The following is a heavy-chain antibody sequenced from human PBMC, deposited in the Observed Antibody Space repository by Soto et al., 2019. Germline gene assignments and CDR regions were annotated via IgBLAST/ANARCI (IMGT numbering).Heavy chain of an antibody. CDR2: ISAYNCNT. Sequence: GASVKVSCKASGYTFTSYGISWVRQAPGQGLEWMGWISAYNCNTNYAQKLQGRVTMTTDTSTSTAYMELRSLRSYDTAVYYCARVVPAVTRLDPWGQGTLVTVSS. CDR3: ARVVPAVTRLDP. V-gene: IGHV1-18*01. J-gene: IGHJ5*02. D-gene: IGHD2-2*01. CDR1: GYTFTSYG.